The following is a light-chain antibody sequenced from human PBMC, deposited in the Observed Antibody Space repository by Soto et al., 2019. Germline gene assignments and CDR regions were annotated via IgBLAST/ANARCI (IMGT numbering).Light chain of an antibody. CDR3: TSYTSTTTLV. V-gene: IGLV2-14*01. CDR2: EAA. CDR1: SNDIGANNY. J-gene: IGLJ2*01. Sequence: QSALTQPASVSGSPGQSITISCTGTSNDIGANNYVSWYQHHTGKAPKILIYEAANRPSGVSHRFSGSKSGNTASLTISGLQAEDEADYLCTSYTSTTTLVFGGGTKLTVL.